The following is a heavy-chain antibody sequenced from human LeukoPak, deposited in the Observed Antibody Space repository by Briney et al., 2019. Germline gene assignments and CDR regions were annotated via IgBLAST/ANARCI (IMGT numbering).Heavy chain of an antibody. D-gene: IGHD3-10*01. CDR3: ARGGYYGSGNDFRFDP. CDR2: IYYSGST. J-gene: IGHJ5*02. Sequence: SETLSLTCTVSGGSMKNYYWSWIRQPPGKGLEWIGYIYYSGSTNYNPSLKSRVTISVDTSKNQFSLKLSSVTAADTAVYYCARGGYYGSGNDFRFDPWGQGTLVTVSS. V-gene: IGHV4-59*01. CDR1: GGSMKNYY.